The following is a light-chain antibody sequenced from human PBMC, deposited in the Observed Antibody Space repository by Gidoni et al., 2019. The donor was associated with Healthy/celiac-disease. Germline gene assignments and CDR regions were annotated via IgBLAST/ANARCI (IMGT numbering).Light chain of an antibody. CDR1: TIGSKS. J-gene: IGLJ2*01. CDR3: QVWDSSSDHVV. CDR2: DDS. Sequence: SYVLTQPPSVSMAPGQTARITCGGNTIGSKSVHWSQQKPGQAPVLVFYDDSDRPSGIPERFSGSNSGNTSTLTISRVEAGDEADYYCQVWDSSSDHVVFGGGTKLTVL. V-gene: IGLV3-21*02.